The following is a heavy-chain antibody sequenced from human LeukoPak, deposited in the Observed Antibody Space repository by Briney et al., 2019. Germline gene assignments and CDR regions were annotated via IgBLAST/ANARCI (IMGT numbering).Heavy chain of an antibody. CDR1: GFTFSTYW. CDR3: AREMREDTAMVNFDY. V-gene: IGHV3-21*01. CDR2: MSSSSYI. D-gene: IGHD5-18*01. J-gene: IGHJ4*02. Sequence: PGGSLRLSCAASGFTFSTYWMSWVRQAPGKGLEWVSSMSSSSYIYYADSVKGRFTISRDNAKNSLYLQMNSLRAEDTAVYYCAREMREDTAMVNFDYWGQGTLVTVSS.